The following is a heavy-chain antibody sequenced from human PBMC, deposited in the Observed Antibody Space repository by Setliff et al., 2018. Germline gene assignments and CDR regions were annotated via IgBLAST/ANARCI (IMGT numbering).Heavy chain of an antibody. CDR2: ISTSGGTK. V-gene: IGHV3-48*03. Sequence: GGSLRLSCSGSGFAFFSYEMNWVRQAPGKGLEWVSYISTSGGTKYYADSVKGRFTISRDNAKKSVYLQLNNLTAEDTAIYYCARDVFDFRTGQGGPWGQGTRVTVSS. J-gene: IGHJ5*02. CDR1: GFAFFSYE. D-gene: IGHD3-3*01. CDR3: ARDVFDFRTGQGGP.